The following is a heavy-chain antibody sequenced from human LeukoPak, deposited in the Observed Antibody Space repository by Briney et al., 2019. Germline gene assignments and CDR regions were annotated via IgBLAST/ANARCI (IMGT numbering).Heavy chain of an antibody. V-gene: IGHV3-64D*06. J-gene: IGHJ4*02. CDR3: VKSGSYYNEPYYFDY. Sequence: PGGSLRLSCSASGFTFSRYAMHWVRQAPGKGLEYVSGISSNGGSTYYAVSVKGRFTISRDNSKNTLYLQMSSLRAEDTAVYYCVKSGSYYNEPYYFDYWGQGTLVTVSS. D-gene: IGHD3-10*01. CDR2: ISSNGGST. CDR1: GFTFSRYA.